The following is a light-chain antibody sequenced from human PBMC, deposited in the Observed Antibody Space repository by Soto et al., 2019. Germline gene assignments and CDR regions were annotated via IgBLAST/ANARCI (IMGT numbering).Light chain of an antibody. CDR1: QSVSSSY. J-gene: IGKJ3*01. CDR3: QQYGSSPRFT. CDR2: GAS. Sequence: EIVLTQSPGTLSLSPGERATLSCRASQSVSSSYLAWYQQKPGQAPRLLIYGASSRATGIPDRFSGSGSGTDLTLTISRLEPEDSAVYYCQQYGSSPRFTFGPGTKVDIK. V-gene: IGKV3-20*01.